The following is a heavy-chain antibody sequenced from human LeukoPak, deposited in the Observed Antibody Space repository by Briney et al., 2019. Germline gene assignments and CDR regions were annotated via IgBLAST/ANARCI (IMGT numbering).Heavy chain of an antibody. CDR2: ISSSSSYM. J-gene: IGHJ6*02. Sequence: GGSLRLSCAASGFTFSSYSMNWVRQAPGKGLEWVSSISSSSSYMYYADSVKGRFTISRDNAKNSLYLQMNSLRAEDTAVYYCARDRDVPAIGMDVWGQGTTVTVSS. CDR3: ARDRDVPAIGMDV. V-gene: IGHV3-21*06. CDR1: GFTFSSYS.